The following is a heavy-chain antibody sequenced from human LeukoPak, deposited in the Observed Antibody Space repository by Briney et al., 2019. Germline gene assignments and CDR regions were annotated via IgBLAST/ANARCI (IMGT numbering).Heavy chain of an antibody. CDR1: GGSISSGGYY. V-gene: IGHV4-30-2*01. Sequence: SETLSLTCTVSGGSISSGGYYWSWIRQPPGKGLEWIGYIYHSGSTYYNPSLKSRVTISVDTSKNQFSLKLSSVTAADTAVYYCARADFYYDFKGWGQGTLVTVSS. J-gene: IGHJ4*02. D-gene: IGHD3-3*01. CDR3: ARADFYYDFKG. CDR2: IYHSGST.